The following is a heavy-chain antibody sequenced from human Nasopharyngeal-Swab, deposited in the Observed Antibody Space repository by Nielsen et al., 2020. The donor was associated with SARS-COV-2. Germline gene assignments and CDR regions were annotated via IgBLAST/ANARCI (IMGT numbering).Heavy chain of an antibody. CDR1: GFTFSSYA. CDR3: AKDQGGIVVEIAIGYLDY. V-gene: IGHV3-30*18. Sequence: GGSLRLSCAASGFTFSSYAMHWVRQAPGKGLEWVAHISYDGRHKYYADSVKGRFTMSRDNSKNTLFLQMNSLRPEDTAVYYCAKDQGGIVVEIAIGYLDYWGQGTLVTVSS. J-gene: IGHJ4*02. D-gene: IGHD2-21*01. CDR2: ISYDGRHK.